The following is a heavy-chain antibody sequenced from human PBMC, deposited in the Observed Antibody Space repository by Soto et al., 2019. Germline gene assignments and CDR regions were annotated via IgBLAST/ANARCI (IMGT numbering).Heavy chain of an antibody. V-gene: IGHV4-4*02. Sequence: VQLLESGGALIQPGGSLRLSCAASGFTFPDYAMTWVRQAPGKGLEWIGEIYHSGSTNYNPSLKSRVTISVDKSKNQFSLKLSSVTAADTAVYYCASVDSSSWYRYYYYGMDVWGQGTTVTVSS. CDR3: ASVDSSSWYRYYYYGMDV. CDR2: IYHSGST. CDR1: GFTFPDYAM. J-gene: IGHJ6*02. D-gene: IGHD6-13*01.